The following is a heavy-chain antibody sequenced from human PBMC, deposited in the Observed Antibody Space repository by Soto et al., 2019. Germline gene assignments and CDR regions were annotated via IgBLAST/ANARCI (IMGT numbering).Heavy chain of an antibody. V-gene: IGHV3-23*01. CDR1: GFTFSSYA. Sequence: GGSLRLSCAASGFTFSSYAMSWVRLAPGKGLEWVSAISGSGGSTYYADSVKGRFTISRDNSKNTLYLQMNSLRAEDTAVYYCAKSSSWYDAFDIWGQGTMVTVSS. CDR2: ISGSGGST. D-gene: IGHD6-13*01. CDR3: AKSSSWYDAFDI. J-gene: IGHJ3*02.